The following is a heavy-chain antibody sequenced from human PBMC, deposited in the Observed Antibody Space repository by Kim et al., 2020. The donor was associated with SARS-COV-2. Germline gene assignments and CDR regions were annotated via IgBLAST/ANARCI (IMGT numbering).Heavy chain of an antibody. CDR3: SRELGMLDY. CDR2: IRNKVNSYIT. V-gene: IGHV3-72*01. Sequence: GGSLRLSCVASGFTFSDLYMDWVRQAPGKGLEWVGRIRNKVNSYITEYAASVKGRFTISRDDSKNSLYLQMNSLKTEDTTVYYCSRELGMLDYWGQGTLVTVSS. CDR1: GFTFSDLY. J-gene: IGHJ4*02. D-gene: IGHD1-1*01.